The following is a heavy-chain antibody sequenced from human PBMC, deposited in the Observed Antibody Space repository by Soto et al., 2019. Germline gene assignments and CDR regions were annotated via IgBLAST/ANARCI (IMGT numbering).Heavy chain of an antibody. V-gene: IGHV4-4*02. J-gene: IGHJ4*02. CDR3: ARYDFGTFDY. CDR2: IYHTEST. Sequence: PSETLSLTRAVSGDSISSSFWWSWVRQPPGKGLEWIGEIYHTESTVYNPSLKSRVTISVDKSKNQFSLNLDSVTAADTAVYYCARYDFGTFDYWGRGILVTVSS. D-gene: IGHD4-17*01. CDR1: GDSISSSFW.